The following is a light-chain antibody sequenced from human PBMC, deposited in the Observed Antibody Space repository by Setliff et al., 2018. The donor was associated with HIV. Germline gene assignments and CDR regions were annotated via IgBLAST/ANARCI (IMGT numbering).Light chain of an antibody. CDR3: QSYDSSLTGYV. V-gene: IGLV1-40*01. CDR1: SSNIGARFS. J-gene: IGLJ1*01. Sequence: QSVLTRPPSVSGAPGQRLTISCTGSSSNIGARFSVHWYQHLPGAAPKLLIYDDNNRPSGVPDRFSGSKSGTSASLAITGLQAEDEADYYCQSYDSSLTGYVFGTGTKVTVL. CDR2: DDN.